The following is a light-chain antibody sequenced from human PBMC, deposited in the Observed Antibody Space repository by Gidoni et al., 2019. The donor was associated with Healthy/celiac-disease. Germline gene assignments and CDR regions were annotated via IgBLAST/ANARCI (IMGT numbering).Light chain of an antibody. Sequence: QSARTQPASVSGSPGQSITTPCTGTSSDVGSYNLVSWYQPHPGKAPKLMIYEVSKRPSGVSNRFSGSKSGNTASLTISGLQAEDEADYYCCSYAGSSTWVFGGGTKLTVL. CDR1: SSDVGSYNL. CDR3: CSYAGSSTWV. V-gene: IGLV2-23*02. CDR2: EVS. J-gene: IGLJ3*02.